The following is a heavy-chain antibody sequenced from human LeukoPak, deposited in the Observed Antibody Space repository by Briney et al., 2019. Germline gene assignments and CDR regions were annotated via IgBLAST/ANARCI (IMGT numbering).Heavy chain of an antibody. V-gene: IGHV4-59*01. J-gene: IGHJ4*02. CDR1: GGSISSYY. D-gene: IGHD3-22*01. Sequence: PSETLSLTCTVSGGSISSYYWSWIRQPPGKGLEWIGYIHYSGSTNYNPSLKSRVTISVDTSKNQFSLKLSSVTAADTAVYYCARENYDSSGYSIFDYWGQGTLVTVSS. CDR3: ARENYDSSGYSIFDY. CDR2: IHYSGST.